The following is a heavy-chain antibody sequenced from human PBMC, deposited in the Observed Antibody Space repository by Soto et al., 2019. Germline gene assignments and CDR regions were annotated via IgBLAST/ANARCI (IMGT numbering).Heavy chain of an antibody. Sequence: PGGSLRLSCAVSGFTLKNHAMSWVRRAPGKGLEWVSDISGSGGTTYYADSVKGRFTISKDISKDTLYLQMDSLRGEDTAVYYCAKDGRSGSRQVYNWFDPWGQGTLVTVSS. D-gene: IGHD1-26*01. J-gene: IGHJ5*02. CDR3: AKDGRSGSRQVYNWFDP. CDR2: ISGSGGTT. V-gene: IGHV3-23*01. CDR1: GFTLKNHA.